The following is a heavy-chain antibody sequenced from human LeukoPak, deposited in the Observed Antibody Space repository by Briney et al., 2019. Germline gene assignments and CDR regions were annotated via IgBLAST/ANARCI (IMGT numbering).Heavy chain of an antibody. Sequence: PGGSLRLSCAASGFTVSSNYMSWVRQAPGKGLEWVSVLYSGGNTYYADSVKGRFIISRDNSKNTLYLQMNSLRAEDTAVYYCATSPATGNIYFDLWGRGTLVTVSS. CDR2: LYSGGNT. CDR3: ATSPATGNIYFDL. J-gene: IGHJ2*01. D-gene: IGHD1-1*01. V-gene: IGHV3-66*01. CDR1: GFTVSSNY.